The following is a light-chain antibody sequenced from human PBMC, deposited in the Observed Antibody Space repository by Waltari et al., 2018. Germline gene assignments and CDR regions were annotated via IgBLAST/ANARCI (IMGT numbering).Light chain of an antibody. V-gene: IGLV1-51*02. CDR1: RSNVGGNY. CDR3: GTWDSSLSVVV. Sequence: QPVLTQPPSVSAAAGQKVTISCPGSRSNVGGNYVAWYQPLPRTAPRLLIYENKIRPSGIPDRFSGSKSGTSATLGITGLQTGDEADYYCGTWDSSLSVVVFGGGTKLTVL. J-gene: IGLJ2*01. CDR2: ENK.